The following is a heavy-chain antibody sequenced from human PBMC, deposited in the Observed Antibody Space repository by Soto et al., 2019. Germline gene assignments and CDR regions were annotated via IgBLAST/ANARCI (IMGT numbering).Heavy chain of an antibody. CDR1: GFSLSDYA. J-gene: IGHJ6*02. D-gene: IGHD3-3*01. V-gene: IGHV3-48*02. Sequence: PGGSLRLSCVASGFSLSDYAVNWVRQAPGKGLEWVSFISGDSRTIYYADSVEGRFTVSRDNARNSVSLQMDSLRDEDAAVYYCARIKLVEWFFINVDVYDMDVWGQGTPVTVSS. CDR2: ISGDSRTI. CDR3: ARIKLVEWFFINVDVYDMDV.